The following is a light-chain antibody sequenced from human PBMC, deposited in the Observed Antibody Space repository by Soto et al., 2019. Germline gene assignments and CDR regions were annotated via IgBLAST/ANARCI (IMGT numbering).Light chain of an antibody. CDR2: AVS. J-gene: IGLJ1*01. CDR3: SSYTIDNSYV. Sequence: QSALAQPASVSGSPGQSITISCTGTSSDVGANIFVSWHQQHPGKAPKLMIYAVSSRPSGVSYRFSVSKSGNTASLTISGLQDEDESDYYCSSYTIDNSYVFGTGTKVTFL. V-gene: IGLV2-14*01. CDR1: SSDVGANIF.